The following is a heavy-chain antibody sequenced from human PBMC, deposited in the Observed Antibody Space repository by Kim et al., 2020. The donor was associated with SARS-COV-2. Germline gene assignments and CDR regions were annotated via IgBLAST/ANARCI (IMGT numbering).Heavy chain of an antibody. CDR3: ARDQWVATNLYYYYGMDV. CDR2: INPSGGST. Sequence: ASVKVSCKASGYTFTSYYMHWVRQAPGQGLEWMGIINPSGGSTSYAQKFQGRVTMTRDTSTSTVYMELSSLRSEDTAVYYCARDQWVATNLYYYYGMDVWGQGTTVTVSS. CDR1: GYTFTSYY. D-gene: IGHD5-12*01. J-gene: IGHJ6*02. V-gene: IGHV1-46*01.